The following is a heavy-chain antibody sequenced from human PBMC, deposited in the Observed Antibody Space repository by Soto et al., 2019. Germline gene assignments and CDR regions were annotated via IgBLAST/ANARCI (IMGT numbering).Heavy chain of an antibody. Sequence: GGSLRLSCAASGFTFSSYAMSWVRQAPGKGLEWVSAISGSGGSTYYADSVKGRFTISRDNSKNTLYLQMNSLRAEDTAVYYCAKRPASAYDFWSGYFDYWGQGTLVTVSS. CDR1: GFTFSSYA. CDR3: AKRPASAYDFWSGYFDY. V-gene: IGHV3-23*01. CDR2: ISGSGGST. D-gene: IGHD3-3*01. J-gene: IGHJ4*02.